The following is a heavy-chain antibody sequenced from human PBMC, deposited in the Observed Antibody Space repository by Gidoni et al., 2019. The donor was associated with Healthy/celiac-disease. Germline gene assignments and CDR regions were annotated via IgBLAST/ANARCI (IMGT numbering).Heavy chain of an antibody. CDR1: GGSISSSSYY. CDR3: ARRRKKQWLVKEGAFDI. J-gene: IGHJ3*02. V-gene: IGHV4-39*01. Sequence: QLQLQEAGPGLVKPSETLSLPCTVSGGSISSSSYYWGWIRQPPGKGLEWIGSIYYSGSTYYNPSLKSRVTISVDTSKNQFSLKLSSVTAADTAVYYCARRRKKQWLVKEGAFDIWGQGTMVTVSS. D-gene: IGHD6-19*01. CDR2: IYYSGST.